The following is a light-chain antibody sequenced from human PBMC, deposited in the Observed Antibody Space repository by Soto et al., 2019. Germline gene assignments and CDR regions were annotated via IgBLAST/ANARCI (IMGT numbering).Light chain of an antibody. J-gene: IGLJ1*01. Sequence: QSALTQPASVSGSPGQSITISCTGASGDVGAYNYVSWYQHHPGKAPKLIISDVSIRPSGVSDRFSGSKSGNTAPLTISGLQAEDEADYYCSSYTTSSTQVFGTGTKLTVL. CDR1: SGDVGAYNY. CDR2: DVS. CDR3: SSYTTSSTQV. V-gene: IGLV2-14*01.